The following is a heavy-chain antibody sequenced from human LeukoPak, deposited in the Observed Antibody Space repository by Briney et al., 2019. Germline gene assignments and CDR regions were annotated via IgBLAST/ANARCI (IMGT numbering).Heavy chain of an antibody. V-gene: IGHV4-61*01. D-gene: IGHD6-13*01. CDR1: SGSVNSGSYY. CDR3: ARRAGYTSSWYEY. Sequence: SETLSLTCTVSSGSVNSGSYYWNWIRQPQGKGLECIVYIYYSGSTNYNPSLKSRVTISLDTARNQLSLKLSSVTAADTAVYYCARRAGYTSSWYEYWGQGTLVTVSS. CDR2: IYYSGST. J-gene: IGHJ4*02.